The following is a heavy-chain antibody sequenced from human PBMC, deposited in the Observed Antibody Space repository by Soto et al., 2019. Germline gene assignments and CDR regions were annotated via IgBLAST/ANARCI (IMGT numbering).Heavy chain of an antibody. CDR2: IIPILGIA. CDR1: GGTFSSYT. Sequence: QVQLVQSGAEVKKPGSSVKVSCKASGGTFSSYTISWVRQAPGQGLEWMGRIIPILGIANYAQKFQGRVTXXAXKXXSTAYMELSSLRSEDTAVYYCAREDILTGYYIFDYWGQGTLVTVSS. J-gene: IGHJ4*02. V-gene: IGHV1-69*08. CDR3: AREDILTGYYIFDY. D-gene: IGHD3-9*01.